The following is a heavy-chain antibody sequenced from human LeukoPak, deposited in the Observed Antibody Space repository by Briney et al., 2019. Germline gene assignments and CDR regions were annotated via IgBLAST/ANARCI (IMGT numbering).Heavy chain of an antibody. V-gene: IGHV3-23*01. CDR1: GFTFSNAY. D-gene: IGHD1-26*01. J-gene: IGHJ4*02. Sequence: GGSLRLSCAASGFTFSNAYMNWVRQAPGKGLEWVSTISGGGGSTYYADSVKGRFTISRDNSKNTLYLQVNSLRAEDTAVYYCAKGGKWDVTPFDYWGQGTLVTVSS. CDR2: ISGGGGST. CDR3: AKGGKWDVTPFDY.